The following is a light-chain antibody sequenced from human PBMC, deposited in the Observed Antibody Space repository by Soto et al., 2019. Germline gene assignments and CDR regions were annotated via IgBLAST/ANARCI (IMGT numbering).Light chain of an antibody. Sequence: QSALTQPASVSGSPGQSITISCTGTSSDVGGYNYVSWYQQHPGKAPKLMIYEVSNRPSGDSKRFSDSRSGNTASLTISGLQAEDEADYYCSSYTSSSAYVFGTGTKVTVL. CDR1: SSDVGGYNY. CDR3: SSYTSSSAYV. V-gene: IGLV2-14*01. J-gene: IGLJ1*01. CDR2: EVS.